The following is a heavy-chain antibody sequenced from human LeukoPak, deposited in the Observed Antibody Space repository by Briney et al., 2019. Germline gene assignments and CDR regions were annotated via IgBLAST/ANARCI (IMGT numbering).Heavy chain of an antibody. J-gene: IGHJ4*02. V-gene: IGHV3-30*02. D-gene: IGHD2-2*01. CDR3: VKDHDCSSTNCYHY. Sequence: PGGSLRLSCAASGFTFSSYGMHWVRQAPGEGLEWVAFVRFDGNNKFYADSVKGRFTISRDNSKSTLYLQMNILRAEDTAVYYCVKDHDCSSTNCYHYWGQGTRVTVSS. CDR1: GFTFSSYG. CDR2: VRFDGNNK.